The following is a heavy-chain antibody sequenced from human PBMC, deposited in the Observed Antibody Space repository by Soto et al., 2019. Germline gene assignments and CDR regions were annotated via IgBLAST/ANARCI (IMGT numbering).Heavy chain of an antibody. CDR3: ARDQPIFGVVIIGFDY. Sequence: ASVKVSCKAPGYTFTSYGISWVLQAPGQLFECMRCISADNGNTNYAQKLQGRVTMTTDTSTSTAYMELRSLRSDDTAVYYCARDQPIFGVVIIGFDYWGQGTLVTVSS. V-gene: IGHV1-18*01. CDR1: GYTFTSYG. D-gene: IGHD3-3*01. CDR2: ISADNGNT. J-gene: IGHJ4*02.